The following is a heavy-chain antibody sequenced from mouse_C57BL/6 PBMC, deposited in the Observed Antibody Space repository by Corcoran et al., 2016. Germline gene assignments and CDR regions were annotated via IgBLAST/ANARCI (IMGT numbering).Heavy chain of an antibody. CDR2: INTYSGVP. J-gene: IGHJ3*01. CDR1: GYTFTTYG. CDR3: ARSDGYYVTWFAY. D-gene: IGHD2-3*01. Sequence: QIQLVQSGPELKKPGETVKISCKASGYTFTTYGMSWVKQAPGKGLKWMGWINTYSGVPTYADDFKGRFAFSLETSASTAYLQINNLKNEDTATYFCARSDGYYVTWFAYWGQGTLVTVSA. V-gene: IGHV9-3*01.